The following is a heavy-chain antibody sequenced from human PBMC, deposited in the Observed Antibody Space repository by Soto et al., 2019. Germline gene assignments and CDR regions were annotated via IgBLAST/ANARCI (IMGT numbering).Heavy chain of an antibody. CDR1: GYTFTSYA. CDR2: INAGNGNT. D-gene: IGHD6-19*01. J-gene: IGHJ4*02. V-gene: IGHV1-3*01. CDR3: ARDLGGWPDY. Sequence: ASVNVSCKTSGYTFTSYAMHWVRQAPGQRLEWMGWINAGNGNTKYSQKFQGRVTITIDTSASTAYMELSSLRSEDTAIYYCARDLGGWPDYWGQGTLVTV.